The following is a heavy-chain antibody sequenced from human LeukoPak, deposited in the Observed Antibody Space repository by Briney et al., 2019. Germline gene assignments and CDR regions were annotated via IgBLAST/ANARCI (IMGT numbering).Heavy chain of an antibody. CDR1: GGTFSSYA. V-gene: IGHV1-69*01. CDR2: IIPIFGTA. J-gene: IGHJ6*04. CDR3: AGYSSGWYPGYYYYGMDV. Sequence: GASVKVSCKASGGTFSSYAISWVRQAPGQGLEWMGGIIPIFGTANYAQKFQGRVTITADESTSTAYMELSSLRSEDTAVYYCAGYSSGWYPGYYYYGMDVWGKGTTVTVSS. D-gene: IGHD6-19*01.